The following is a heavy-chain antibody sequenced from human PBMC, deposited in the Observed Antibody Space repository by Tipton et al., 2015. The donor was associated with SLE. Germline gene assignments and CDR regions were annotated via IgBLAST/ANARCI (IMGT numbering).Heavy chain of an antibody. CDR3: ARDLWTGDDPTNLKYYFDY. V-gene: IGHV1-2*02. CDR2: INPNSGGT. D-gene: IGHD3/OR15-3a*01. CDR1: GYTFTGYY. Sequence: QSGAEMKKPGASVKVSCKASGYTFTGYYMHWVRQAPGQGLEWMGWINPNSGGTNYAQKFQGKVTMTRDTSISTAYMELSRLRSDDAAVYYCARDLWTGDDPTNLKYYFDYWGQGTLVTVSS. J-gene: IGHJ4*02.